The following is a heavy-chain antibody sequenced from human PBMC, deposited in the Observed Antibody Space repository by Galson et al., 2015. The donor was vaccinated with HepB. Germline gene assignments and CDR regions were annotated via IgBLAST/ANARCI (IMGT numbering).Heavy chain of an antibody. CDR2: ISWNSGSI. D-gene: IGHD4-17*01. CDR3: AAALDYGDPPALFY. J-gene: IGHJ4*02. V-gene: IGHV3-9*01. Sequence: SLRLSCAASGFTFDDYAMHWVRQAPGKGLEWVSGISWNSGSIGYADSVKGRFTISRDNAKNSLYLQMNSLRAEDTALYYCAAALDYGDPPALFYWGQGTLVTVSS. CDR1: GFTFDDYA.